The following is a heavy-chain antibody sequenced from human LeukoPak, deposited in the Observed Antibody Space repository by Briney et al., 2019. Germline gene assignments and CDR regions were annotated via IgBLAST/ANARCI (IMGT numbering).Heavy chain of an antibody. J-gene: IGHJ4*02. CDR1: GRTVLSYA. V-gene: IGHV1-69*05. CDR2: IIPIFGTA. Sequence: ASVKVSCKPSGRTVLSYAISWVRQAPGQGLEWMGGIIPIFGTANYAQKFQGRVTITTDESTSTAYMELSSLRSEDTAVYYCARDATGTPASYWGQGTLVTVSS. D-gene: IGHD1-1*01. CDR3: ARDATGTPASY.